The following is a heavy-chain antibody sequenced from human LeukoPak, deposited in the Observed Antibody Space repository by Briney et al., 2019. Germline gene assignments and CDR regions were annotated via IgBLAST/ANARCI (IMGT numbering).Heavy chain of an antibody. Sequence: LSLTCAVYGGSFSGYYWSWIRQPPGKGLEWVSYISSSGSTIYYADSVKGRFTISRDNAKNSLYLQMNSLRAEDTAVYYCARDSGGESDYWGQGTLVTVSS. J-gene: IGHJ4*02. CDR3: ARDSGGESDY. CDR1: GGSFSGYY. D-gene: IGHD3-10*01. V-gene: IGHV3-11*01. CDR2: ISSSGSTI.